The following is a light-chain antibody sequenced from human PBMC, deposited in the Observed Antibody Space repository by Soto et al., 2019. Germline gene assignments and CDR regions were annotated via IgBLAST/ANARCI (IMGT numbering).Light chain of an antibody. J-gene: IGLJ1*01. V-gene: IGLV2-14*01. Sequence: SVLAQPASVSGCPGQSISISCTGTSSDVGGYIDVSWYQEHPGKAPKLMSYEVINRHSGVSNRSSGPKSVNTADPTSSGLQAEEEADYYCSSYTSSSSLYVFGTGTKVTV. CDR2: EVI. CDR1: SSDVGGYID. CDR3: SSYTSSSSLYV.